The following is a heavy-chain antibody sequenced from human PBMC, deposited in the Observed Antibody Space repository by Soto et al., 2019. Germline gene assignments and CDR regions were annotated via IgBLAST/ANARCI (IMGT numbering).Heavy chain of an antibody. CDR3: ARDRGSGVLKADYYYFYGMDV. CDR1: GFTFNSYG. J-gene: IGHJ6*02. Sequence: SLRLSCAASGFTFNSYGIHWVRQAPGKGLEWVAVIWYDGSNKNYADAVKGRFTISRDNSKNTLYLQMNSLRVEDTAVYYCARDRGSGVLKADYYYFYGMDVWGQGTTVTVSS. V-gene: IGHV3-33*01. D-gene: IGHD6-19*01. CDR2: IWYDGSNK.